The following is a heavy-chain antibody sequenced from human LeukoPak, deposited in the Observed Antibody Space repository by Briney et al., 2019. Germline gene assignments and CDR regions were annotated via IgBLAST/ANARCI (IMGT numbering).Heavy chain of an antibody. CDR1: GGSISSYY. D-gene: IGHD3-10*01. Sequence: SETLSLTCTVSGGSISSYYWSWIRQPPGKGLEWIGEINHSGSTNYNPSLKSRVTISVDTSKNQFSLKLSSVTAADTAVYYCARDRYYYGSGSPQPMDVWGKGTTVTISS. CDR2: INHSGST. V-gene: IGHV4-34*01. CDR3: ARDRYYYGSGSPQPMDV. J-gene: IGHJ6*03.